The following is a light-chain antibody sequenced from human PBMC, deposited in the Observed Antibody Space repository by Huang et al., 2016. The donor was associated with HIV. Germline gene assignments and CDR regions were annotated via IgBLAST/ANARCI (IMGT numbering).Light chain of an antibody. Sequence: EIVLTHSPATLSLSPGERATLSCRASQSVSSYLAWYQQKPGQAPRLLIYDASIRATGIPARFSGSGSGTDFTLTISSLEPEDFAVYYCQQRGETFGQGTKVEIK. J-gene: IGKJ1*01. CDR2: DAS. V-gene: IGKV3-11*01. CDR1: QSVSSY. CDR3: QQRGET.